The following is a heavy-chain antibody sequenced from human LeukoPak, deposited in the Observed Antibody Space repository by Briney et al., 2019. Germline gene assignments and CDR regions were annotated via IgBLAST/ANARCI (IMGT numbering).Heavy chain of an antibody. V-gene: IGHV1-8*01. CDR2: MSPNSGNT. CDR3: ARRGRNYDILTGYYMYYYMDV. J-gene: IGHJ6*03. Sequence: GASVKVSCKASGYTFTSYDINWVRQATGQGLEWMGWMSPNSGNTGYAQKFQGRVTMTRNTSISTAYTELSSLRSEDTAVYYCARRGRNYDILTGYYMYYYMDVWGKGTTVTVSS. CDR1: GYTFTSYD. D-gene: IGHD3-9*01.